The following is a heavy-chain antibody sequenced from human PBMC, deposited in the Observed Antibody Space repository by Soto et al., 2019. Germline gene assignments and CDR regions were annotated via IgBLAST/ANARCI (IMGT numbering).Heavy chain of an antibody. CDR2: ISGSGGST. D-gene: IGHD3-10*01. Sequence: GGSLRLSCAASGFTFSSYAMSWVRQAPGKGLEWVSGISGSGGSTYYADSVKGRFTISRDNSKNTLYLQMNSLRAEDTAVYYHGCGLPTDVFDYWSRGILVTVSS. CDR1: GFTFSSYA. V-gene: IGHV3-23*01. J-gene: IGHJ4*02. CDR3: GCGLPTDVFDY.